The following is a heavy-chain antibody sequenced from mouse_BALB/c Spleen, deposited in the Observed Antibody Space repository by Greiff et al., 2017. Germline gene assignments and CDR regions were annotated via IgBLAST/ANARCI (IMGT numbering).Heavy chain of an antibody. CDR2: IYPGSGNT. Sequence: VQLQQSGAELIRPGTSVKISCKASGYAFTNYWLGWVKQRPGHGLEWIGDIYPGSGNTYYNEKFKGKATLTADKSSSTAYMQLSSLTSEDSAVYFCAREELGRGGFAYWGQGTLVTVSA. V-gene: IGHV1-63*01. J-gene: IGHJ3*01. CDR3: AREELGRGGFAY. CDR1: GYAFTNYW. D-gene: IGHD4-1*01.